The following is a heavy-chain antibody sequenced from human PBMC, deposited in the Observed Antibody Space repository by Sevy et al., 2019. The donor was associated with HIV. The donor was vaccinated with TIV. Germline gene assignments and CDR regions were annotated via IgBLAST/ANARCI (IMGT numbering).Heavy chain of an antibody. CDR1: EFTFSSYA. D-gene: IGHD2-15*01. Sequence: GGFLRLSCAASEFTFSSYAMSWVRQAPGKGLEWVSSISGSGRYTYYADSVEGRFTISRDNSKNTLYVQMNSLRAEDTAVYYCAKASCSGGTCPRDYYYYGMDVWGQGTTVTVSS. V-gene: IGHV3-23*01. J-gene: IGHJ6*02. CDR3: AKASCSGGTCPRDYYYYGMDV. CDR2: ISGSGRYT.